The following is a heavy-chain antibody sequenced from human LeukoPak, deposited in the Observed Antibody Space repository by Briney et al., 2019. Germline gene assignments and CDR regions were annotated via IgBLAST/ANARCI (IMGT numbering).Heavy chain of an antibody. CDR2: IYYSGST. CDR3: ARKYSSSWSVGYYGMDV. J-gene: IGHJ6*02. V-gene: IGHV4-59*08. D-gene: IGHD6-13*01. Sequence: PSETLSLTCTVSGGSISSYYWSWIRQPPGKGLEWIGYIYYSGSTNYNPSLKSRVTISVDTSKNQFSLKLSSVTAADTAVYYCARKYSSSWSVGYYGMDVWGQGTTVTVSS. CDR1: GGSISSYY.